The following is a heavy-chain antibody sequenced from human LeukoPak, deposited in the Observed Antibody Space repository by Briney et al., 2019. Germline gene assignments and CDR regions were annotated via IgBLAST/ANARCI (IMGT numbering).Heavy chain of an antibody. CDR1: GFIFSNSW. CDR2: IDDSGSGT. V-gene: IGHV3-74*01. CDR3: VRFSYDSSGYTAGDY. J-gene: IGHJ4*02. Sequence: PGGSLRLSCVASGFIFSNSWMHWVRQAPGKGLVWVSRIDDSGSGTTYADSVKGRFTISRDNAKSTLYLQMNSLRAEDTAVYYCVRFSYDSSGYTAGDYWGQGTLVTVSS. D-gene: IGHD3-22*01.